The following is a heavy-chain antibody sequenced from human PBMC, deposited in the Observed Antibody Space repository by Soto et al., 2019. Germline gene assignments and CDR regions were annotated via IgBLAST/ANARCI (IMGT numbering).Heavy chain of an antibody. J-gene: IGHJ6*02. V-gene: IGHV3-30*18. CDR1: GFTFSSYG. Sequence: GGSLRLSCAASGFTFSSYGMHWVRQAPGKGLEWVAVISYDGSNKYYADSVKGRFTISRDNSKNTLYLQMNSLRAEDTAVYYCAKVFHYDSSGYYYYYGMDVWGQGTTVTVSS. CDR2: ISYDGSNK. CDR3: AKVFHYDSSGYYYYYGMDV. D-gene: IGHD3-22*01.